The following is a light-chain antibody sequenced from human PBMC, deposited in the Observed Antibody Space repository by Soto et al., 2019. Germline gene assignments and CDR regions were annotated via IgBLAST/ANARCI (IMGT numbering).Light chain of an antibody. CDR1: QSVDSST. V-gene: IGKV3-20*01. J-gene: IGKJ4*01. CDR3: QHFDDSLT. Sequence: EVVLTQSPGTLSLSPGERATLSCRASQSVDSSTLAWYQQKPGQAPRLLISGASKRATGTPDRFSGSGSGPDFTLTISRLEPEDFAVYYCQHFDDSLTFGGGTKVEIK. CDR2: GAS.